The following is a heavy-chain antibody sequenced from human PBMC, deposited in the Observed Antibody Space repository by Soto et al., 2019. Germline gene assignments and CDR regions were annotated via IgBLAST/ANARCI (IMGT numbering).Heavy chain of an antibody. J-gene: IGHJ3*02. CDR2: ISGSGGST. CDR3: EKDREYYYGSGSYYNGDAFDI. V-gene: IGHV3-23*01. D-gene: IGHD3-10*01. Sequence: GGSLRLSCEGSGFIFSNNGMHWVRQAPGKGLEWVSAISGSGGSTYYADSVKGRFTISRDNSKNTLYLQMNSLRAEDTAVYYCEKDREYYYGSGSYYNGDAFDIWGQGTMVTVSS. CDR1: GFIFSNNG.